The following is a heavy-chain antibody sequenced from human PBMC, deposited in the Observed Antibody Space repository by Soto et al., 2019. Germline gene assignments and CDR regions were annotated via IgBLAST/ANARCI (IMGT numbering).Heavy chain of an antibody. CDR3: ARDRSPPSYHYYGMDV. J-gene: IGHJ6*02. Sequence: GALRLSCAASGFTFSTYWMSWVRQAPGKGLEWVGNIKQDGSGENYVDSVKGRFTISRDNAKHSLYLQMNSLRAEDTAVYYCARDRSPPSYHYYGMDVWGQGTTVTVSS. D-gene: IGHD1-26*01. V-gene: IGHV3-7*01. CDR2: IKQDGSGE. CDR1: GFTFSTYW.